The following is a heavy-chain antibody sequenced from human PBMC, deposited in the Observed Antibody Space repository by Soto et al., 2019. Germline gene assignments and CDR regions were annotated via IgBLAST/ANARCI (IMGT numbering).Heavy chain of an antibody. J-gene: IGHJ4*02. Sequence: SETLSLTCADSGYSISSGYYWGWVRQPPGQGREGIGSIDHNGRTYYNPSLNSRVTMSVDTSKNQFSLRLSSVTAADTAVYCCVRLSFCTCTYDCGIDYWGQGTLVPVSS. D-gene: IGHD2-8*01. CDR3: VRLSFCTCTYDCGIDY. CDR2: IDHNGRT. CDR1: GYSISSGYY. V-gene: IGHV4-38-2*01.